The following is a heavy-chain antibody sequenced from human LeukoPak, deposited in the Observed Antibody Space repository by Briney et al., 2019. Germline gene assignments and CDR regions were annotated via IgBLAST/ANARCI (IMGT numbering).Heavy chain of an antibody. CDR3: AREETSIAAAGTPTITHLQNWFDP. J-gene: IGHJ5*02. Sequence: ASVKVSCKASGYTFTSYGISWVRQAPGQGLEWMGWINPNSGGTNYAQKFQGRVTITRDTSISTAYMELSRLRSDDTAVYYCAREETSIAAAGTPTITHLQNWFDPWGQGTLVTVSS. CDR2: INPNSGGT. CDR1: GYTFTSYG. V-gene: IGHV1-2*02. D-gene: IGHD6-13*01.